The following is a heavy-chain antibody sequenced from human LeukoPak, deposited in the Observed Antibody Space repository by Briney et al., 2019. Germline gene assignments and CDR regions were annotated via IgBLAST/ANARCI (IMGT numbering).Heavy chain of an antibody. CDR1: GYSFTSYW. J-gene: IGHJ4*02. D-gene: IGHD3-16*01. Sequence: GESLKISCKGSGYSFTSYWIGWVRQMPGKGLEWMGIIYPGDSDTRYSPSFQGQVTISADKSISTAYLQWSSLKASDTAMYYCARHERTEREDGRVGEDSSVSRWDAPFDYWGQGTLVTVSS. CDR2: IYPGDSDT. CDR3: ARHERTEREDGRVGEDSSVSRWDAPFDY. V-gene: IGHV5-51*01.